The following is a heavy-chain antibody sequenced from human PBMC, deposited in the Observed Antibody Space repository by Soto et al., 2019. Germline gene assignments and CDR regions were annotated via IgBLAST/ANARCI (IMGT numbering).Heavy chain of an antibody. CDR2: ISSSSSYI. J-gene: IGHJ4*02. D-gene: IGHD6-13*01. V-gene: IGHV3-21*01. Sequence: EVQLVESGGGLVKPGGSLRLSCAASGITFSSYSMNWVRQAPGKGLEWVSSISSSSSYIYYADSVKGRFTISRDNAKNSLYLQMNSLRAEDTAVYYCARPPAGYSSSWYDYWGQGTLVTVSS. CDR1: GITFSSYS. CDR3: ARPPAGYSSSWYDY.